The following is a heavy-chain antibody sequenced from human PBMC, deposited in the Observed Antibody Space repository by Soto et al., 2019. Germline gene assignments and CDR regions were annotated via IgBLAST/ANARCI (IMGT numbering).Heavy chain of an antibody. CDR1: GFTFSRCA. V-gene: IGHV3-30-3*01. Sequence: QVQLVESGGGVVQPGRSLRLSCAASGFTFSRCAMHWVRQAPGKGLEWVAVIIYDGSDKYYADSVQGRFTISRDNSKNTLYLQMNSLRPEDTAVYYCAAELGNSGYDGHDYWGQGTRVTVSS. J-gene: IGHJ4*02. CDR2: IIYDGSDK. CDR3: AAELGNSGYDGHDY. D-gene: IGHD5-12*01.